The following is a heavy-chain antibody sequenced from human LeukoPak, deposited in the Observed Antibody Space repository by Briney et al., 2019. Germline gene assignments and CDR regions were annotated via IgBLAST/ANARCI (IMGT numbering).Heavy chain of an antibody. CDR1: GDRVSSNTAA. CDR2: TYYRSKWYY. D-gene: IGHD6-19*01. J-gene: IGHJ4*02. Sequence: SQTLSLTCAISGDRVSSNTAAWNWIRQSPSRGLEWLGRTYYRSKWYYDYAVSLKSRMTIYPDTSKNQFSLQLNSVTPEDTAVYYCATSTPSDWYPFDYWGQGTLVTVSS. CDR3: ATSTPSDWYPFDY. V-gene: IGHV6-1*01.